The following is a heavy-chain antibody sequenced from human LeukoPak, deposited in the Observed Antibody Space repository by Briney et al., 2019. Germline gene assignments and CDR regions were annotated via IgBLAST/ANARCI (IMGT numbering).Heavy chain of an antibody. Sequence: GGSLRLSCAASGFNFSSYSMNWVRQAPGKGLEWVSYITSSSTTIYYADSVKGRFTISRDNARNSVYLQMSSLRAGDTAVYYCARDYRQWWYYGMDVWGQGTTVTVSS. CDR2: ITSSSTTI. J-gene: IGHJ6*02. V-gene: IGHV3-48*04. CDR1: GFNFSSYS. CDR3: ARDYRQWWYYGMDV. D-gene: IGHD2-15*01.